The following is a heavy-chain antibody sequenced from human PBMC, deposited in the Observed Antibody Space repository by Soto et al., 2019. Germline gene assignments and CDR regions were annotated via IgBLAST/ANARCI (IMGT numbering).Heavy chain of an antibody. Sequence: GGSLRLSCAASTFTFSDYWMSWVRQAPGKGLEWVANIKKDGSEKYYVDSVKGRFTISRDNAKNSLYLQMNSLRAEDTAVYYCAREGAYYYGPGSYADFDYWGQGTLVTVSS. V-gene: IGHV3-7*01. CDR3: AREGAYYYGPGSYADFDY. CDR2: IKKDGSEK. J-gene: IGHJ4*02. CDR1: TFTFSDYW. D-gene: IGHD3-10*01.